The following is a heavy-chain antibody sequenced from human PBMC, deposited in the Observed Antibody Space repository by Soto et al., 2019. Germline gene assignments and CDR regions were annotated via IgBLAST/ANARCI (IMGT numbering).Heavy chain of an antibody. D-gene: IGHD6-19*01. CDR1: GYTFSSYG. CDR2: IIPIFGTA. Sequence: ASVKVSCKASGYTFSSYGISWVRQAPGQGLEWMGGIIPIFGTANYAQKFQGRVTITADESTSTAYMELSSLRSEDTAVYYCARDRAVAGKYFDYWGQGTLVTVSS. CDR3: ARDRAVAGKYFDY. V-gene: IGHV1-69*13. J-gene: IGHJ4*02.